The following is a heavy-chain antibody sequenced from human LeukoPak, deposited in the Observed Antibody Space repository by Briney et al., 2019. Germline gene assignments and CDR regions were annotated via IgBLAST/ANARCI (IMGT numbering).Heavy chain of an antibody. CDR2: ITGNSHTI. D-gene: IGHD3-10*01. V-gene: IGHV3-48*04. J-gene: IGHJ4*02. CDR1: GFTFNTYS. CDR3: ARGQHYYGSESYPE. Sequence: GGSLRLSCEASGFTFNTYSMNWVRQAPGKGLEWVSYITGNSHTIYYADSVKGRFTISRDNAKNSLYLQMNSLRAEDTAVYYCARGQHYYGSESYPEWGQGTLVTVSS.